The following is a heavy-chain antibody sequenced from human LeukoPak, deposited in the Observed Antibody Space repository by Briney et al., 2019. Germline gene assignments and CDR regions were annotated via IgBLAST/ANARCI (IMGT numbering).Heavy chain of an antibody. CDR2: IHHSGST. J-gene: IGHJ4*02. CDR3: ARLGYCSSTSCYPDY. Sequence: SETLSLTCAVSDYSISSLYYWGWIRQPPGRGLEWIASIHHSGSTDYNPSLKSRVTISVGTSKNQFSLKLRYVTAADTAVYYCARLGYCSSTSCYPDYWGQGTLVTVSS. D-gene: IGHD2-2*01. CDR1: DYSISSLYY. V-gene: IGHV4-38-2*01.